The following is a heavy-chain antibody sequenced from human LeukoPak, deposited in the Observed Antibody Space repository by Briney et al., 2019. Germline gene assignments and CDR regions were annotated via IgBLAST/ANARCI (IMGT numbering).Heavy chain of an antibody. J-gene: IGHJ4*02. Sequence: GGSLRLSCAASGFIVNTNYMTWVRQAPGRGLEWVSFIYADGNTYYADSVKGRFTISRDISKNSLYLQMNSLRAEDTAVYYCASMVSGWLLFDYWGQGTLVTVSS. CDR2: IYADGNT. CDR1: GFIVNTNY. V-gene: IGHV3-53*01. D-gene: IGHD6-19*01. CDR3: ASMVSGWLLFDY.